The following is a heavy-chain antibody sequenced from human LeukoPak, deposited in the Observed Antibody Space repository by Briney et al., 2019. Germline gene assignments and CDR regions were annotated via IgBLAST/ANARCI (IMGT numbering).Heavy chain of an antibody. D-gene: IGHD6-6*01. CDR1: GFTFSSYA. V-gene: IGHV3-23*01. CDR3: AKDRGVAARPSYGFYYYYMDV. Sequence: GGSLRLSCAASGFTFSSYAMSWVRQAPGKGLEWVSAISGSGGSTYYADSVKGRFTISRDNSKNTLYLQMNSLRAEDTAVYYCAKDRGVAARPSYGFYYYYMDVWGKETTVTVSS. CDR2: ISGSGGST. J-gene: IGHJ6*03.